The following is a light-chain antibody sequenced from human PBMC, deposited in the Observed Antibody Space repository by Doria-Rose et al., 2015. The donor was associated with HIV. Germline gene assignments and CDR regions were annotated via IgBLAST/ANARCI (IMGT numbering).Light chain of an antibody. Sequence: TQSPGTLSLSPGERATLSCSASQSFSSTYLAWYQQKPVQAPSLLIYDGSTRATGIPDRFSASGSGTDFTLTINRLEPEDFALYYCHQYGTSWTFGQGTKVEI. V-gene: IGKV3-20*01. J-gene: IGKJ1*01. CDR2: DGS. CDR1: QSFSSTY. CDR3: HQYGTSWT.